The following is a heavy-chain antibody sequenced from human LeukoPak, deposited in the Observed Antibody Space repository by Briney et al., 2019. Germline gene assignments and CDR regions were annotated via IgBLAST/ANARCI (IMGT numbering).Heavy chain of an antibody. D-gene: IGHD3-10*01. Sequence: GGSLRLSCAASGFTFDDYAMHWVRQAPGKGLEWVSGISWNSGSIGYADSVKGRFTISRDNAKHSLYRQMNSLRAEDTALYYCAKGGSGMSGFDPWGQGTLATVSS. V-gene: IGHV3-9*01. CDR3: AKGGSGMSGFDP. J-gene: IGHJ5*02. CDR1: GFTFDDYA. CDR2: ISWNSGSI.